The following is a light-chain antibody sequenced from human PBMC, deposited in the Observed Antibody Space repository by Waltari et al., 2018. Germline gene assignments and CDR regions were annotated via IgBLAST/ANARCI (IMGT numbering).Light chain of an antibody. CDR1: QNMADD. J-gene: IGKJ2*01. V-gene: IGKV1-39*01. CDR2: GAS. CDR3: QQNYSTPYT. Sequence: DIQMTQSPSSLSASVGDRVTITCRASQNMADDLNWYQEKQGESPKLLIWGASSLQRGVPSRCSGSGAGTDVTLTISSLHPEDFATYYCQQNYSTPYTFGQGTELDIK.